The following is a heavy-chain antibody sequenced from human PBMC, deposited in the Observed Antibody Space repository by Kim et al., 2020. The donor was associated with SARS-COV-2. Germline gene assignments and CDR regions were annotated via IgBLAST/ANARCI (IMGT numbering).Heavy chain of an antibody. CDR3: ARDIPAGGASADHL. CDR2: IWYDGSNK. D-gene: IGHD1-26*01. CDR1: GFTFSSYG. J-gene: IGHJ5*02. V-gene: IGHV3-33*01. Sequence: GGSLRLSCAASGFTFSSYGMHWVRQAPGKGLEWVAVIWYDGSNKYYADSVKGRFTISRDNSKNTLYLQMNSLRAEDTAVYYCARDIPAGGASADHLWGQGTLVTVSS.